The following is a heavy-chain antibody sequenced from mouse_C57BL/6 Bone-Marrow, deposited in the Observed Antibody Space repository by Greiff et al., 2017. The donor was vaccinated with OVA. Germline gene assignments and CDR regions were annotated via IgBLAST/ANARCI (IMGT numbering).Heavy chain of an antibody. Sequence: QVQLQQSGAELAKPGASVKLSCKASGYTFTSYWMHWVKQRPGQGLEWIGYINPSSGYTKYNQKFKGKATLTADKSSSTAYMQLSSLTYEDSAVYYGARSQLSYYFDYWGQGTTLTVSS. V-gene: IGHV1-7*01. J-gene: IGHJ2*01. CDR3: ARSQLSYYFDY. CDR2: INPSSGYT. D-gene: IGHD4-1*02. CDR1: GYTFTSYW.